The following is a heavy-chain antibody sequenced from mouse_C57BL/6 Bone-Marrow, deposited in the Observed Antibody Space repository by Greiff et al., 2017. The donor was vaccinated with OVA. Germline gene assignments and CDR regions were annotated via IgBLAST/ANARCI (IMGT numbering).Heavy chain of an antibody. CDR1: GYTFTDYN. CDR2: INPNNGGT. V-gene: IGHV1-18*01. J-gene: IGHJ4*01. Sequence: EVKLVESGPELVKPGASVKIPCKASGYTFTDYNMDWVKQSHGKSLEWIGDINPNNGGTIYNQKFKGKATLTVDKSSSTAYMELRSLTSEDTAVYYCARSPYYGSSSYYYAMDYWGQGTSVTVSS. D-gene: IGHD1-1*01. CDR3: ARSPYYGSSSYYYAMDY.